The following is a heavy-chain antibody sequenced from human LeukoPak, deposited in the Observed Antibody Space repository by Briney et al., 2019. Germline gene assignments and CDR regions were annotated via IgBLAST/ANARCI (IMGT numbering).Heavy chain of an antibody. J-gene: IGHJ4*02. V-gene: IGHV3-74*01. Sequence: PGGSLRLSCAASGFTFGKYWTLWVRQAPGKGLESVSRINTDGTVTTYADSVKGRFTVSRDNADNTMFLQMNSVRDEDTAVYYCATKQWLAPPPDSWGQGTPVTVSS. CDR2: INTDGTVT. CDR3: ATKQWLAPPPDS. CDR1: GFTFGKYW. D-gene: IGHD6-19*01.